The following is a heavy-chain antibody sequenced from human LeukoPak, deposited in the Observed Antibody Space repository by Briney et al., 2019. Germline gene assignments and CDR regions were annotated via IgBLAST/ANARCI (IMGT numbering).Heavy chain of an antibody. CDR1: GYTFSSYS. V-gene: IGHV3-21*04. CDR3: AKSSEMATILTEFDY. D-gene: IGHD5-24*01. CDR2: ISSSSSYI. Sequence: GGFLRLSWAASGYTFSSYSMNWVRQAPGKGLEWVSSISSSSSYIYYADSVKGRFTISRDNAKNSLYLQMNSLRAEDTAVYYCAKSSEMATILTEFDYWGQGTLVTVSS. J-gene: IGHJ4*02.